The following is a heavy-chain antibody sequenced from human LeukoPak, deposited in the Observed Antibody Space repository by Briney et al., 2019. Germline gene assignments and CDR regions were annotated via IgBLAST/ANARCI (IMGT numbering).Heavy chain of an antibody. CDR2: MNPNSGNT. CDR3: ARAPYEAGTGFDY. CDR1: GYTFTSYD. J-gene: IGHJ4*02. Sequence: ASVKVSCKASGYTFTSYDINWVRQATGQGLEWMGWMNPNSGNTGYAQKFQGRVTMTRNTSISTAYMELSSLRSEDTAVYYCARAPYEAGTGFDYWCQGTLVTVSS. V-gene: IGHV1-8*01. D-gene: IGHD3-10*01.